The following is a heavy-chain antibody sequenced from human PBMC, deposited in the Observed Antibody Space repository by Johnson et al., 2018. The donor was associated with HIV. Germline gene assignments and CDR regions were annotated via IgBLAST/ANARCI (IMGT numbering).Heavy chain of an antibody. Sequence: VQLVESGGGVVQPGRSLRLSCAASGFTFSSYAMHWVRQAPGKGLDWVAVISYDGSNKYYADSVKGRFTISRDNSKNTLYLQMNSLRAEDTAVYYCARVGTVRDAFDIWGQGTMVTVSS. CDR3: ARVGTVRDAFDI. J-gene: IGHJ3*02. V-gene: IGHV3-30*14. CDR2: ISYDGSNK. CDR1: GFTFSSYA. D-gene: IGHD7-27*01.